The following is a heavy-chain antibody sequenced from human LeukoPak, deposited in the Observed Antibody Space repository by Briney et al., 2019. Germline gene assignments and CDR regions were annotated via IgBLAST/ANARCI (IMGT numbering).Heavy chain of an antibody. CDR1: GGSISSVNYY. CDR2: VYYSGST. Sequence: ASDTLSLTCAVSGGSISSVNYYWGWIRQHPGKGLEWIGSVYYSGSTYYNPSLKSRLTISKDTSKNQFSLKLSSVTAADTAVYFCATSRNVDQFDIWGQGTMVTVSS. D-gene: IGHD3/OR15-3a*01. J-gene: IGHJ3*02. V-gene: IGHV4-31*11. CDR3: ATSRNVDQFDI.